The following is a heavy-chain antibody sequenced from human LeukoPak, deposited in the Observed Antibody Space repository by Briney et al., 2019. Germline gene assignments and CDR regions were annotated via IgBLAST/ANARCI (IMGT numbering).Heavy chain of an antibody. CDR1: GYSISNAYY. CDR2: LYHSGST. D-gene: IGHD1-26*01. Sequence: SETLSLTCSVSGYSISNAYYWGWIRQPPGKGLEWIGSLYHSGSTYYNPSLKSRVTTSVDTSKNRFSLKLTSVTAADTAVYYCARELHSGSYYFDYWGQGTLVTVSS. V-gene: IGHV4-38-2*02. CDR3: ARELHSGSYYFDY. J-gene: IGHJ4*02.